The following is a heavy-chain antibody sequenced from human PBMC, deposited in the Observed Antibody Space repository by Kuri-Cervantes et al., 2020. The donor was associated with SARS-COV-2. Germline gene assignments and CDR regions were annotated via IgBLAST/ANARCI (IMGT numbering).Heavy chain of an antibody. CDR1: GFTFSSYE. J-gene: IGHJ2*01. CDR3: AKDGRYSSGWYGFGFDL. V-gene: IGHV3-48*03. CDR2: ISSSGSTI. D-gene: IGHD6-19*01. Sequence: GESLKISCAASGFTFSSYEMNWVRQAPGKGLEWVSYISSSGSTIYYADSVKGRFTISRDNSKNTLYLQMNSLRAEDTAVYYCAKDGRYSSGWYGFGFDLWGRGALVTVSS.